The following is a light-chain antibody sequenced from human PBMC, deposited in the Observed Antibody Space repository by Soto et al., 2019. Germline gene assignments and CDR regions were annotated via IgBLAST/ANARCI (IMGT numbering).Light chain of an antibody. V-gene: IGKV2-28*01. CDR2: LGS. CDR1: QSVLYSSNNKNH. J-gene: IGKJ1*01. CDR3: MQALQTPRT. Sequence: IVMTQSPDSLAVSLRERATINCKSSQSVLYSSNNKNHLAWYLQKPGQSPQLLIYLGSNRASGVPDRFSGSESCTDFTLKISRVEAEDVGVYYCMQALQTPRTFGQGTKVDIK.